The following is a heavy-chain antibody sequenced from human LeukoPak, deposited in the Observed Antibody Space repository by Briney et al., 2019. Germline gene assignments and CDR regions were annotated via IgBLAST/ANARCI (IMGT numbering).Heavy chain of an antibody. J-gene: IGHJ4*02. CDR3: AKTWPNYYDSLWGYFDY. CDR1: GFTFSTAS. V-gene: IGHV3-23*01. D-gene: IGHD3-22*01. CDR2: FDTGFGT. Sequence: GGSLRLSCAASGFTFSTASLHWVRQAPGRGLEWVSAFDTGFGTYYPDSLKGRFTISRVNSKNTLYLQMNSLRAEDTAVYYCAKTWPNYYDSLWGYFDYWGQGTLVTVSS.